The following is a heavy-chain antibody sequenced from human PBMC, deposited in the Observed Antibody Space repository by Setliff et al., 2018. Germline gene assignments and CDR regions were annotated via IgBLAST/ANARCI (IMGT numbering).Heavy chain of an antibody. D-gene: IGHD5-12*01. Sequence: SVKVSCKASGGTFSSYAISWVRQAPGQGLEWMGGIIPILGIANYAQKFQGRVTITADESTSTAYMELSGLRSEDTAVYYCARGSGRRPIKNWGQGTLVTVSS. CDR1: GGTFSSYA. CDR2: IIPILGIA. CDR3: ARGSGRRPIKN. J-gene: IGHJ4*02. V-gene: IGHV1-69*10.